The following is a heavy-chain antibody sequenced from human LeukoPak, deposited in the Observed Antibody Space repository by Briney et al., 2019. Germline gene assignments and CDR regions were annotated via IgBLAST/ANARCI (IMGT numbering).Heavy chain of an antibody. CDR2: INHSGST. CDR1: GGSFSGYY. J-gene: IGHJ6*02. CDR3: ARLVSRGKYQLRNYYYGMDV. Sequence: SETLSLTCAVYGGSFSGYYWSWIRQPPGKGLEWIGEINHSGSTNYNPSLKSRVTISVDTSKNQFSLELSSVTAADTAVYYCARLVSRGKYQLRNYYYGMDVWGQGTTVTVSS. V-gene: IGHV4-34*01. D-gene: IGHD2-2*01.